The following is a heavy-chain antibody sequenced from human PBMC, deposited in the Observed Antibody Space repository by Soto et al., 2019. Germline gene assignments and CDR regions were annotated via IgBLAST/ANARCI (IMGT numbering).Heavy chain of an antibody. D-gene: IGHD3-22*01. CDR3: ATSHDSSGYYVGGRFDY. J-gene: IGHJ4*02. Sequence: ASVNVSCKVSGYTLTELSIHWGRQAPGKGLEWMGGFDPEDGETIYAQKFQGRVTMTEDTSTDTAYMELSSLRSEDTAVYYCATSHDSSGYYVGGRFDYWGQGTLVTVSS. CDR2: FDPEDGET. V-gene: IGHV1-24*01. CDR1: GYTLTELS.